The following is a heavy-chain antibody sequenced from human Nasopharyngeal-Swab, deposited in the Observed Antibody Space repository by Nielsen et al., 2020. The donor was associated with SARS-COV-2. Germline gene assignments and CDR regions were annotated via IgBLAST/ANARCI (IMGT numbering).Heavy chain of an antibody. CDR3: ASAHRAYGDSGYYPLDY. V-gene: IGHV3-23*01. J-gene: IGHJ4*02. Sequence: GESLKISCAASGFTFSSYAMSWVRQAPGKGLEWVSVISGSGGSTYYADSVKGRFTISRDNSKNTLYLQMNSLRAEDTAVYYCASAHRAYGDSGYYPLDYWGKGTLVTVSS. CDR1: GFTFSSYA. CDR2: ISGSGGST. D-gene: IGHD3-22*01.